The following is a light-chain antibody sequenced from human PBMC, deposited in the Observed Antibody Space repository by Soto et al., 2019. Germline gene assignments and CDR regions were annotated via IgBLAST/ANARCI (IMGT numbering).Light chain of an antibody. CDR1: QSVNRN. V-gene: IGKV3-11*01. J-gene: IGKJ1*01. CDR2: DAS. Sequence: EIVMTQSSSSALLSXRERASLSXXASQSVNRNLAWYQQKPGQAPRLLIYDASTRATGIPARFSGSGSGTDFTLTITSLEPEDFAVYYCQQRSNWPPTFGQGTKVDIK. CDR3: QQRSNWPPT.